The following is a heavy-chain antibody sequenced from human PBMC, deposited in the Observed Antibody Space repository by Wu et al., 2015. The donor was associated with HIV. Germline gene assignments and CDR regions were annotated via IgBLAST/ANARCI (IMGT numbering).Heavy chain of an antibody. D-gene: IGHD2-8*01. V-gene: IGHV1-24*01. CDR2: LILKMEK. J-gene: IGHJ1*01. CDR1: GYTLSKLS. Sequence: QVQVVQSGAEVKKPGASVKVSCKVSGYTLSKLSIHWVRQAPGMGLEWMGGLILKMEKIYAQKFQGRVTMTEDTSTDTAYIQLNSLRFEDTAIYYCAAKSRDQWSIGLQHWGPGHPDYCLL. CDR3: AAKSRDQWSIGLQH.